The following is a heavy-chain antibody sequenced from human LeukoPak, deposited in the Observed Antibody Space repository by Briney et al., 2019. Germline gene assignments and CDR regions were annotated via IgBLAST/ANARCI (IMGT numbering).Heavy chain of an antibody. CDR2: ISSSSSYI. D-gene: IGHD2-2*03. J-gene: IGHJ3*02. Sequence: PGGSLRPSCAASGFTFSSYSMNWVRQAPGKGLEWVSSISSSSSYIYYADSVKGRFTISRDNAKNSLYLQMNSLRAEDTAVYYCARDGYCSSTSCYGDAFDIWAQGTIVTVSS. CDR1: GFTFSSYS. CDR3: ARDGYCSSTSCYGDAFDI. V-gene: IGHV3-21*01.